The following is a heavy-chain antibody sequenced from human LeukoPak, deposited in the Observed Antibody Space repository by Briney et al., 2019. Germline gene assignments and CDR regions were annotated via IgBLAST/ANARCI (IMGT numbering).Heavy chain of an antibody. CDR1: GGSFSGYY. Sequence: SSETLSLTCAVYGGSFSGYYWSWTRQPPGKGLEWMGEISHSGSTNYNPSLKSRVTISVETSKNQFSLKLSSVPAADTAVYYCARLMSYSSSWYYGLDYWGQGTLVTVSS. J-gene: IGHJ4*02. D-gene: IGHD6-13*01. CDR2: ISHSGST. V-gene: IGHV4-34*01. CDR3: ARLMSYSSSWYYGLDY.